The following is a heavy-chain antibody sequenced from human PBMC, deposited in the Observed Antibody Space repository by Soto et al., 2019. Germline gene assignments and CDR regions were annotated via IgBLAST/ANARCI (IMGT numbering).Heavy chain of an antibody. D-gene: IGHD5-12*01. CDR3: ARVPIVATIVSRVYYYMDV. V-gene: IGHV3-21*01. J-gene: IGHJ6*03. Sequence: GGSLRLSCAASGFTFSSYSMNWVRQAPGKGLEWVSSISSSSSYIYYADSVKGRFTISRDNAKNSLYLQMNSLRAEDTAVYYCARVPIVATIVSRVYYYMDVWGKGTTVTVSS. CDR1: GFTFSSYS. CDR2: ISSSSSYI.